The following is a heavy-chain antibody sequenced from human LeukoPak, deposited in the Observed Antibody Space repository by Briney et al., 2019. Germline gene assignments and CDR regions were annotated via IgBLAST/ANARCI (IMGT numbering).Heavy chain of an antibody. CDR1: GFTFSTYS. J-gene: IGHJ4*02. V-gene: IGHV3-30*18. CDR3: ANIPYYYDSSGYYPFVDY. D-gene: IGHD3-22*01. Sequence: GGSLRLSCAASGFTFSTYSMNWVRQAPGKGLEWVAVISYDGSNKYYADSVKGRFTISRDNSKNTLYLQMNSLRAEDTAVYYCANIPYYYDSSGYYPFVDYWGQGTLVTVSS. CDR2: ISYDGSNK.